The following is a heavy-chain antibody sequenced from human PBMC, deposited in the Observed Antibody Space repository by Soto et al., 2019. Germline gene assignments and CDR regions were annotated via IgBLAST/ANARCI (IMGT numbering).Heavy chain of an antibody. D-gene: IGHD6-19*01. J-gene: IGHJ1*01. CDR1: GFTFNIYA. CDR3: AKGVPGIAVAGTGYFQH. V-gene: IGHV3-23*01. Sequence: PGGSLRLSCAASGFTFNIYAMSWVRRAPGKGLEWVSAISGSGGSPYYADSVKGRFTVSRDNSKDTVYLQVNSLRVEDTAVYYCAKGVPGIAVAGTGYFQHWGQGTLVTVSS. CDR2: ISGSGGSP.